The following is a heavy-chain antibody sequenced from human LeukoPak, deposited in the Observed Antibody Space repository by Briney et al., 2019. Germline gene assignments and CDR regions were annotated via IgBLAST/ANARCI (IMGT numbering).Heavy chain of an antibody. D-gene: IGHD2-2*01. V-gene: IGHV3-11*01. CDR2: ISSSGSTI. Sequence: GGSLRLSCAASGFTFSEYYMSWIRQAPGKGLEWVSYISSSGSTIYYADYVKGRFTISRDNAKNSLYLQMNSLRAEDTAVYYCAKGAGVVVPAAPLRSSSFVDYWGQGTLVTVSS. J-gene: IGHJ4*02. CDR1: GFTFSEYY. CDR3: AKGAGVVVPAAPLRSSSFVDY.